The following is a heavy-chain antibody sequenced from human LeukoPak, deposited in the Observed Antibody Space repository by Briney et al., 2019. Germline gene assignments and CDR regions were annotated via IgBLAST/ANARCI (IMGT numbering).Heavy chain of an antibody. CDR1: GFSLTTSEVA. Sequence: SGPTLVKPTQTLTLTCTFSGFSLTTSEVAVSWIRQPPGKALEWLALIYWNDDKRYSPSLKNRLTITKATSNNRVVLTMTNMDPVDTATYFCAHRPVAVNYYESVGRDFFDYWGQGTLVTVSS. CDR2: IYWNDDK. V-gene: IGHV2-5*01. CDR3: AHRPVAVNYYESVGRDFFDY. D-gene: IGHD3-22*01. J-gene: IGHJ4*02.